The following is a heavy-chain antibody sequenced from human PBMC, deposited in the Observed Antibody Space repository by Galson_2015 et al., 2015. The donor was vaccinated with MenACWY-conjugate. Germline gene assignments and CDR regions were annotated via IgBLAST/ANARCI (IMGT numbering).Heavy chain of an antibody. D-gene: IGHD6-6*01. J-gene: IGHJ6*03. CDR1: GFTFSSYR. CDR3: ASRETGVYSSSSISCYYYMDV. CDR2: ISSSGSYI. Sequence: SQRLSCAASGFTFSSYRMNWVRQAPGKGLEWVSSISSSGSYIYYADSVKGRFTISRDNAKNSLYLQMNSLRAEDTAVYYCASRETGVYSSSSISCYYYMDVWGKGTTVTVSS. V-gene: IGHV3-21*01.